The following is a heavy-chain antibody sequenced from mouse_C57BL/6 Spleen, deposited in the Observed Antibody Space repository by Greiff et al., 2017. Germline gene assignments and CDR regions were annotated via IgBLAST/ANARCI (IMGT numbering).Heavy chain of an antibody. CDR1: GFTFSDYG. Sequence: EVKLVESGGGLVKPGGSLKLSCAASGFTFSDYGMHWVRQAPEKGLAWVAYISSGSSTIYYADTVKGRFTIARDNAKNTLFLQMTSLRSEDTAMFYCARDSSGPWFAYWGQGTLVTVSA. D-gene: IGHD3-2*02. CDR3: ARDSSGPWFAY. J-gene: IGHJ3*01. V-gene: IGHV5-17*01. CDR2: ISSGSSTI.